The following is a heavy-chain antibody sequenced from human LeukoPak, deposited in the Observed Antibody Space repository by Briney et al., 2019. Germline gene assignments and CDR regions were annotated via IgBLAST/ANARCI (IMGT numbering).Heavy chain of an antibody. J-gene: IGHJ5*02. Sequence: SETLSLTCTVSGGSISSYYWSWIRQPPGKGLEWIGYIYTSGSTNYNPSLKSRVTISVDTSKNQFSLRLSSVTAADTAVYYCARDASLAAAAVWWFDPWGQGTLVTVSS. CDR1: GGSISSYY. V-gene: IGHV4-4*09. D-gene: IGHD6-13*01. CDR3: ARDASLAAAAVWWFDP. CDR2: IYTSGST.